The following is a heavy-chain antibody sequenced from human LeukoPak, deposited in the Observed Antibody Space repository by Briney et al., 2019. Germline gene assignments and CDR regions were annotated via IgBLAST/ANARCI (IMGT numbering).Heavy chain of an antibody. CDR2: IYHSGST. D-gene: IGHD5-18*01. V-gene: IGHV4-59*01. J-gene: IGHJ5*02. CDR3: ARANRYSYGLNWFDP. Sequence: SETLSLTCTVSGGSISSYYWSWIRQPPGKGLEWIGYIYHSGSTNYNPSLKSRVTISVDTSKNQFSLKLSSVTAADTAVYYCARANRYSYGLNWFDPWGQGTLVTVSS. CDR1: GGSISSYY.